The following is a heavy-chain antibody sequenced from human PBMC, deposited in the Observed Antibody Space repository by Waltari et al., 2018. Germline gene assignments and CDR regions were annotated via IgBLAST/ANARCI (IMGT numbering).Heavy chain of an antibody. D-gene: IGHD4-17*01. J-gene: IGHJ4*02. CDR2: IHISGST. Sequence: QVQLQESGPGLVKPSQTLSLPCTVSVDSISSSYYWTWIRQPAGKGLEWIGRIHISGSTIYNPSLKSRVTISVDTSKNQFSLNLRSVTAADTAMYYCARDSIYGGVEYWGQGAQVTVSS. V-gene: IGHV4-61*02. CDR3: ARDSIYGGVEY. CDR1: VDSISSSYY.